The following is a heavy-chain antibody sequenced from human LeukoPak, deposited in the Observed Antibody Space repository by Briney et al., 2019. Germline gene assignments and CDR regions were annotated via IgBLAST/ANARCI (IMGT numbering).Heavy chain of an antibody. CDR1: GYSITSGYF. D-gene: IGHD3-3*01. V-gene: IGHV4-38-2*01. CDR2: IYHSGST. Sequence: SETLSLTCGVSGYSITSGYFWGWIRQPPGKGLEWIGSIYHSGSTYYNPSLKSRVTISVDTSKNQFSLKLSSVTAADTAVYYCARTYYDFWSGYSSYYFDYWGQGTLVTVSS. J-gene: IGHJ4*02. CDR3: ARTYYDFWSGYSSYYFDY.